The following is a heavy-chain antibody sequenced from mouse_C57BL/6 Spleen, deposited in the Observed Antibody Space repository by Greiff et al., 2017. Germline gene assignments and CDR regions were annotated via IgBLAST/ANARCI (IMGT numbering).Heavy chain of an antibody. CDR3: ARRLYYYGSSRYYYAMDY. CDR2: FLPGSGST. Sequence: QVQLQQSGAELMKPGASVKLSCKATGYTFTGYWIEWVKQRPGPGLEWIGEFLPGSGSTNYNEKFKGKATFTADTSSNTAYMQLSSLTTEDSAIYYCARRLYYYGSSRYYYAMDYWGQGTSVTVSS. CDR1: GYTFTGYW. D-gene: IGHD1-1*01. J-gene: IGHJ4*01. V-gene: IGHV1-9*01.